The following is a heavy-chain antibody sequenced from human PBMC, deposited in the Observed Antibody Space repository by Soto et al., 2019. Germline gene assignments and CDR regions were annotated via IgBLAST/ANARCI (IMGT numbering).Heavy chain of an antibody. D-gene: IGHD6-6*01. CDR1: GFTVSSNY. CDR3: ARAGQYSTASPFDY. V-gene: IGHV3-53*01. CDR2: IYSGGST. J-gene: IGHJ4*02. Sequence: EVEMVESGGGLIQPGESLRLSCAASGFTVSSNYMSWVRQAPGKGLEWVSVIYSGGSTYYADSVKGRFTISRDNSKNTLYLQMNSLRAEDTAVYYCARAGQYSTASPFDYWGQGTLVTVSS.